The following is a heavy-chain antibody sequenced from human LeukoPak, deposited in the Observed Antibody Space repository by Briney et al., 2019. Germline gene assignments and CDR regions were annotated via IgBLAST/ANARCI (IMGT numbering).Heavy chain of an antibody. J-gene: IGHJ4*02. Sequence: ASVKVSCKASGYTFTSYDINWVRQATGQGLEWMGWMNPNSGNTGYAQKFQGRVTMTRNTSISTAYMELSSLRSEDTAVYYCATERDGVEMATLTPFYWGQGTLVTVSS. V-gene: IGHV1-8*01. D-gene: IGHD5-24*01. CDR2: MNPNSGNT. CDR1: GYTFTSYD. CDR3: ATERDGVEMATLTPFY.